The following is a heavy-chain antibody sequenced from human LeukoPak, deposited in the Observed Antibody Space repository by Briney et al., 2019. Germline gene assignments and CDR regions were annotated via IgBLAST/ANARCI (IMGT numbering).Heavy chain of an antibody. CDR1: AYTFTSYW. J-gene: IGHJ3*02. V-gene: IGHV5-51*01. CDR2: IQPRDSDT. CDR3: ARRFAYSSRNTAFDI. D-gene: IGHD2-21*01. Sequence: GESLKISCKDSAYTFTSYWLGWVRQTPGKGLEWMGIIQPRDSDTRYSPSFQGQVTISADKSISTAYLQWSSLKASDTAIYYCARRFAYSSRNTAFDIWGQGTMVTVSS.